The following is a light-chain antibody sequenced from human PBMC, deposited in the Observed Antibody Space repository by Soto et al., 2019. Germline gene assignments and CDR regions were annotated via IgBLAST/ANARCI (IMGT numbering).Light chain of an antibody. CDR1: QSIANS. CDR3: HQYDSWT. Sequence: DIVMTQSPLSLPVIPGEPASLSCRASQSIANSLAWYQQKPGQAPRLLIYGASSRATGIPDRFSGSGSGTDFTLTISRLEPEDFAVYYCHQYDSWTFGQGTKVDNK. V-gene: IGKV3-20*01. J-gene: IGKJ1*01. CDR2: GAS.